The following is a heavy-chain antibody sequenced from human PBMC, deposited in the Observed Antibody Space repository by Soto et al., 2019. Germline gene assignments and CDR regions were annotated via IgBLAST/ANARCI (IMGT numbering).Heavy chain of an antibody. CDR1: GFTFSSYV. J-gene: IGHJ5*02. CDR3: AKGRKDIVVVPAYPDNWFDP. CDR2: ISGSGSST. V-gene: IGHV3-23*01. Sequence: EVQLLESGGGLVQPGGSLRLSCAASGFTFSSYVMSWVRQAPGKGLEWVSAISGSGSSTYYADSVKGRFTISRDNSKNTLYLQMNSLRAEDTAVYYCAKGRKDIVVVPAYPDNWFDPWGQGTLVTVSS. D-gene: IGHD2-2*01.